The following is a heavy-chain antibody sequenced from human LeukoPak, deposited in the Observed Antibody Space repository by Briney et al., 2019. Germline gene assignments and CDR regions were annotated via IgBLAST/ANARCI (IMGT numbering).Heavy chain of an antibody. J-gene: IGHJ4*02. CDR1: GGSFSGYY. D-gene: IGHD3-10*01. Sequence: SETLSLTCAVYGGSFSGYYWSWIRQPPGKGLEWIGEINHSGSTNYNPSLKSRVTISVDTSKNQFSLKLSSVTAADTVVYYCARGLVYYYGSGSYYPYWGQGTLVTVSS. CDR2: INHSGST. CDR3: ARGLVYYYGSGSYYPY. V-gene: IGHV4-34*01.